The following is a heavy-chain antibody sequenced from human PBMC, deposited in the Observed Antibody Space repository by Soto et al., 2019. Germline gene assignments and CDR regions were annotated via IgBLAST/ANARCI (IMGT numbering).Heavy chain of an antibody. CDR3: ARANPTKYYDYVWGDYRRGGMDV. CDR1: GGTFSAYA. D-gene: IGHD3-16*02. CDR2: ILPLSGTT. Sequence: QLQLVQSGAEVKKPGSSVKVSCKASGGTFSAYAISWVRQAPGQGLEWMGGILPLSGTTNYTQRFQGRVTISADQSTSTAYMELSSLRSEDTAMDDGARANPTKYYDYVWGDYRRGGMDVWGQGTTVTVSS. V-gene: IGHV1-69*01. J-gene: IGHJ6*02.